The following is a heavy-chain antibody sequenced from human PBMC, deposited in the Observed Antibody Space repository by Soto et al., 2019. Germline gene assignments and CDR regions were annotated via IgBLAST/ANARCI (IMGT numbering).Heavy chain of an antibody. D-gene: IGHD2-2*01. CDR3: ARGASCSSTSSYDSFYYGLAV. Sequence: ASVKVSCKASGYTFTNYGITWVRQAPGQGLEWMGWITASNGNANYAREIQGRLTLTRDTSTNTASMELRSLRSDDTAVYYCARGASCSSTSSYDSFYYGLAVWGQGTTVTVSS. V-gene: IGHV1-18*01. CDR2: ITASNGNA. CDR1: GYTFTNYG. J-gene: IGHJ6*02.